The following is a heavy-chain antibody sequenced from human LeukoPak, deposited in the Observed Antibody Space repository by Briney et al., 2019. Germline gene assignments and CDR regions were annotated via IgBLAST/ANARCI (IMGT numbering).Heavy chain of an antibody. D-gene: IGHD1-26*01. Sequence: GGSLRLSCAASGFTFSSYWMHWVRQAPGKGLVWVSRINSDGSSTNYADSVKGRITISRDNVKNTLYLQMNSLRAEDTAVYYCARDRGVGAPDYWGQGTLVTVSS. J-gene: IGHJ4*02. V-gene: IGHV3-74*01. CDR3: ARDRGVGAPDY. CDR2: INSDGSST. CDR1: GFTFSSYW.